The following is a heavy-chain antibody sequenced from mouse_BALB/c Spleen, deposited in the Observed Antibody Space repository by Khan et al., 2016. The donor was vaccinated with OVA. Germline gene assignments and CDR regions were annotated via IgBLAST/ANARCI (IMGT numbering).Heavy chain of an antibody. J-gene: IGHJ2*01. CDR2: INPTSGYT. CDR1: GYTFTSYW. CDR3: AIDRIDY. V-gene: IGHV1-7*01. Sequence: VQLQQSGAELAKPGASVKMSCTASGYTFTSYWMHWIKQRPGQGLEWIGYINPTSGYTDYNQKFKDKATLTADKSSSTAYLQLSSLPSDDSAVYYCAIDRIDYWGQGTALTVSS. D-gene: IGHD2-12*01.